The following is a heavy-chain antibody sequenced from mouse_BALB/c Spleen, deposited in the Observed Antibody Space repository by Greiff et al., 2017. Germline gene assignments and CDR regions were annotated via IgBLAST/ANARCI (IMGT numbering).Heavy chain of an antibody. D-gene: IGHD3-1*01. V-gene: IGHV1-18*01. CDR1: GYTFTDYN. CDR3: ARSGLIYFDY. J-gene: IGHJ2*01. Sequence: VQLQQFGAELVKPGASVKISCKASGYTFTDYNLGWVKQSHGKSLEWIGDINPKYDSTSYNQKFKGKAKLTVDKYSSTAYMELRSLTSEDTAVYYCARSGLIYFDYWGQGTTHTVSS. CDR2: INPKYDST.